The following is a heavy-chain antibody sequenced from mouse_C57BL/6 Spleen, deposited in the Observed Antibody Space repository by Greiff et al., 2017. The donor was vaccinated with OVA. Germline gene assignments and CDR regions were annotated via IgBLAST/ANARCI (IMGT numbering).Heavy chain of an antibody. CDR1: GYAFSSSW. D-gene: IGHD1-1*01. J-gene: IGHJ2*01. CDR3: ARITTVVADY. Sequence: VQLQQSGPELVKPGASVKISCKASGYAFSSSWMNWVKQRPGKGLEWIGRIYPGDGDTNYNGKFKGKATLTADKSSSTAYMQLSSLTSEDSAVYCCARITTVVADYWGQGTTLTVSS. CDR2: IYPGDGDT. V-gene: IGHV1-82*01.